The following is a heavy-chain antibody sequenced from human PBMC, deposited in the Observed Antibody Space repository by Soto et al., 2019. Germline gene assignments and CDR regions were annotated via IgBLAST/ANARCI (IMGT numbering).Heavy chain of an antibody. CDR1: GFPLSTQA. CDR3: AKDLHGSGWSFDQ. J-gene: IGHJ4*02. V-gene: IGHV3-23*01. D-gene: IGHD6-19*01. Sequence: EVQLLESGGGLVQPGGSLRLSGSPSGFPLSTQAMPWVRQAPGKGLEWVSALISSGESPDYADSVKGRFTISRDNSKNTLYLQMNSLRADDTAVYYCAKDLHGSGWSFDQWGQGTVVTVSS. CDR2: LISSGESP.